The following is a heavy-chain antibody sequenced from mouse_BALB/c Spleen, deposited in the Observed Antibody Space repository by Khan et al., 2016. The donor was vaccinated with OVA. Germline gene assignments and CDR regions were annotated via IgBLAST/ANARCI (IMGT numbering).Heavy chain of an antibody. V-gene: IGHV1S29*02. Sequence: VQLQQSGPELVKPGASVKISCKASGYTFADYNMDWVKQSLGKSLEWIGYIFPNNGGAGYNQKFKTKATLTVDISSNTAYMELRSLTSEDSAVYFCERAGYGSFAYWGQGTLVTVSA. J-gene: IGHJ3*01. CDR3: ERAGYGSFAY. D-gene: IGHD1-2*01. CDR1: GYTFADYN. CDR2: IFPNNGGA.